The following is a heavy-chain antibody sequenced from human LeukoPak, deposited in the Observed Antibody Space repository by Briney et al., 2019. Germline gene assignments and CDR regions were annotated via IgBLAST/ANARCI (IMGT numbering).Heavy chain of an antibody. J-gene: IGHJ3*02. CDR2: IYGGGST. CDR1: GFTVSSNY. D-gene: IGHD2-21*01. Sequence: SGGSLRLSCAASGFTVSSNYMSWVRQAPGKGLEWVSVIYGGGSTDYADSVKGRFTISRDNLKNTLYLQMNSLRAEDTAVYYCARGGSGDIFDIWDQGTMVTVSS. CDR3: ARGGSGDIFDI. V-gene: IGHV3-53*01.